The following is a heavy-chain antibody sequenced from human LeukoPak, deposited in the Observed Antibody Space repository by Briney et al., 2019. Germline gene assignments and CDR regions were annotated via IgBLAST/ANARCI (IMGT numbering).Heavy chain of an antibody. J-gene: IGHJ4*02. CDR3: AREGSATAFDY. CDR2: IYYSGST. Sequence: SESLSLACTVSGGSVSSGSYYWSWIRQPPRKGLEWIGYIYYSGSTNYNPSLKSRVTISVDTSKNQFSLKLSSVTSADTAVYYCAREGSATAFDYWGQGTLVTVSS. V-gene: IGHV4-61*01. CDR1: GGSVSSGSYY. D-gene: IGHD2-21*02.